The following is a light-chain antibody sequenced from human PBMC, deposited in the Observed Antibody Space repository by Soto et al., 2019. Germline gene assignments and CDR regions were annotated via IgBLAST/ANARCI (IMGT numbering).Light chain of an antibody. CDR2: TNN. J-gene: IGLJ2*01. V-gene: IGLV1-44*01. CDR3: AAWDDSLNGVL. Sequence: QSVLTQSPSASGTPGQRVTMSCSGSSSNIGTNPVTWYQHHPGSAPKLLIYTNNQRPSGVPDRFSASKSGTSASLAISGLQSEDEADYYCAAWDDSLNGVLFGGGTKLTVL. CDR1: SSNIGTNP.